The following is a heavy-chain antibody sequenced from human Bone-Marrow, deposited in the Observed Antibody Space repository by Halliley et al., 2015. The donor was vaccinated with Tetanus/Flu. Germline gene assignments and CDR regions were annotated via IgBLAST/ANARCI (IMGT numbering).Heavy chain of an antibody. CDR2: ISVDSKYI. D-gene: IGHD5-12*01. CDR3: AGVQGNSNPDWYFDL. V-gene: IGHV3-21*06. J-gene: IGHJ2*01. Sequence: SISVDSKYIYYAKKVKGRITISRDGAKNSLSLQMTSLRVEDAALYYCAGVQGNSNPDWYFDLWGRGTLVTVSS.